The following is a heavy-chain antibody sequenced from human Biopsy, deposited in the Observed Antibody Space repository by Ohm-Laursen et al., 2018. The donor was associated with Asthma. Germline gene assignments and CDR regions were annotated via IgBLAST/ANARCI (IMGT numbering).Heavy chain of an antibody. CDR3: ARASIIYAGKWSHRNFYGLDV. CDR1: GFIFSNYA. D-gene: IGHD4-23*01. J-gene: IGHJ6*02. CDR2: ISYDGTNK. Sequence: SLRLSCAASGFIFSNYALHWVRQAPGKGLEWVAVISYDGTNKYYADSAKGRFTISRDRSKNTLYLQMNSLRPEDTAVYYCARASIIYAGKWSHRNFYGLDVWGQGTTVTVSS. V-gene: IGHV3-30-3*01.